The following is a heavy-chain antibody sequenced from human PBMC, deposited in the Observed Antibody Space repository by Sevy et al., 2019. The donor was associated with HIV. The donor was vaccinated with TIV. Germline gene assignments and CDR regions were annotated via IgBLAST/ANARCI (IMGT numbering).Heavy chain of an antibody. CDR1: GGSISSGAYY. D-gene: IGHD1-26*01. Sequence: SETLSRTCTVSGGSISSGAYYWSWIRQHPGTGLECIGYIYYTGSTYHNPSLRSRVTMSVDTSKNQFSLRLSSVTAADTAVYYCERNKSRREGEYWFDPWGQGTLVTVSS. CDR3: ERNKSRREGEYWFDP. J-gene: IGHJ5*02. CDR2: IYYTGST. V-gene: IGHV4-31*03.